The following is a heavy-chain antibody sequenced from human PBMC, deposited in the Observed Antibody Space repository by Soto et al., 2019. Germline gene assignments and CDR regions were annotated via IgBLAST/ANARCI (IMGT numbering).Heavy chain of an antibody. CDR3: ARGSFHLPTY. CDR1: GGFISSANW. V-gene: IGHV4-4*02. Sequence: SETLSLTCAVSGGFISSANWWIWVRQSPGKGLEWIGEIFHSGGTNYSPSLKTRVTISVDKSKNHFSLDLSSVTAADTAVYYCARGSFHLPTYWGQGSLVTVSS. J-gene: IGHJ4*02. CDR2: IFHSGGT.